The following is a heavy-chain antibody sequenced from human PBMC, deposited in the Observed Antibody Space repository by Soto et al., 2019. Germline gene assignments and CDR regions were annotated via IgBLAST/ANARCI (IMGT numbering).Heavy chain of an antibody. V-gene: IGHV1-8*01. CDR2: MNPNSRNT. J-gene: IGHJ4*02. D-gene: IGHD2-2*01. CDR1: GYTFTSYD. Sequence: QVQLVQSGAEVKKPGASVKVSCKASGYTFTSYDINWVRQATGQGLEWMEWMNPNSRNTGHAQKFQGRVTMTRNTSISTAYMELSSLRSEDTAVYYCARGPRPSMPIDYWGQGTLVTVS. CDR3: ARGPRPSMPIDY.